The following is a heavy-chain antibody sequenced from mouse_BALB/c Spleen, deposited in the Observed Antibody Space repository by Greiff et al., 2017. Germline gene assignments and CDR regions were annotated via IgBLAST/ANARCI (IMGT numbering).Heavy chain of an antibody. J-gene: IGHJ4*01. V-gene: IGHV1-85*01. CDR2: IFPGDGST. CDR3: ARGANWDVEGAMDY. D-gene: IGHD4-1*01. Sequence: VKLMESGAELVKPGASVKLSCKASGYTFTSYDINWVRQRPEQGLEWIGGIFPGDGSTKYNEKFKGKATLTTDKSSSTAYMQRSRLTSEDSAVYFCARGANWDVEGAMDYWGQGTSVTVSS. CDR1: GYTFTSYD.